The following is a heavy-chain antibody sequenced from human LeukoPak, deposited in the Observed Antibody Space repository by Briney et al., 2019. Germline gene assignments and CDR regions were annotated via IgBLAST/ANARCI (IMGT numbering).Heavy chain of an antibody. CDR3: WRAYDYVWGSYHARGYYFDY. D-gene: IGHD3-16*01. CDR1: GFTVSSNY. CDR2: IYCGGSK. Sequence: GRSLRLSCAASGFTVSSNYMSWVRQAPGKGLEWVSVIYCGGSKYYSDSLKGRFTISRENSKNTPHLQKNSRRAEDATVYYCWRAYDYVWGSYHARGYYFDYWGQGTLVTVSS. V-gene: IGHV3-53*01. J-gene: IGHJ4*02.